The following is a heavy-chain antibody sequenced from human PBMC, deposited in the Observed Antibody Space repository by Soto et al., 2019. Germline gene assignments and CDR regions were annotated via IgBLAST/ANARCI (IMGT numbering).Heavy chain of an antibody. V-gene: IGHV4-34*01. D-gene: IGHD3-3*01. J-gene: IGHJ6*02. CDR3: ARLITIFGVVYGMDV. CDR1: GGSFSGYY. Sequence: PSETLSLTCAVYGGSFSGYYWSWIRQPPGKGLEWIGEINHSGSTNYNPSLKSRVTISVDTSKNQFSLKLSSVTAADTAVYYCARLITIFGVVYGMDVWGQGTTVTVSS. CDR2: INHSGST.